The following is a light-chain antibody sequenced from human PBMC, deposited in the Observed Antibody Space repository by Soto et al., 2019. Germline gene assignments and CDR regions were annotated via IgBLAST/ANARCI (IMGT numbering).Light chain of an antibody. CDR2: GAF. Sequence: EIVMTQSPGTRSESTGETIPLCCXXSQNILSNLAWYQQKPGQAPRLLIYGAFNRAAGIPARFSGSGSGTDFTLTISSLEPEDSAVYYCQQRNIWPPVTFGQGTRLETK. CDR1: QNILSN. V-gene: IGKV3D-15*01. CDR3: QQRNIWPPVT. J-gene: IGKJ5*01.